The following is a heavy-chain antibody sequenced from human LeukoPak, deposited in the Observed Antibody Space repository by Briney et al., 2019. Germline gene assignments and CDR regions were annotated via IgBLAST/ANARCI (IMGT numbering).Heavy chain of an antibody. J-gene: IGHJ6*03. V-gene: IGHV3-20*01. D-gene: IGHD6-6*01. Sequence: GGSLRLSCAASGFTFSSYAMSWVRQAPGKGLEWVSGINWNGGSTGYADSVKGRFTISRDNAKNSLYLQMNSLRAEDTALNHCARGKARRPYYYYMDVWGKGTTVTVSS. CDR2: INWNGGST. CDR3: ARGKARRPYYYYMDV. CDR1: GFTFSSYA.